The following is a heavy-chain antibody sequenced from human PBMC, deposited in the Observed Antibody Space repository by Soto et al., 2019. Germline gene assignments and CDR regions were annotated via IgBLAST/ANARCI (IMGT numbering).Heavy chain of an antibody. V-gene: IGHV1-69*13. D-gene: IGHD3-22*01. CDR3: GWSRSPKETYYYDSSGYYI. CDR2: ISPIFGTA. Sequence: SVKVSCKASGGTFSSYAITWVRQAPGQGLEWMGGISPIFGTANYAQKFQGTVTITADESTSTAYMELGSLRSEDTAVYYCGWSRSPKETYYYDSSGYYIWGQGTLVTVSS. CDR1: GGTFSSYA. J-gene: IGHJ4*02.